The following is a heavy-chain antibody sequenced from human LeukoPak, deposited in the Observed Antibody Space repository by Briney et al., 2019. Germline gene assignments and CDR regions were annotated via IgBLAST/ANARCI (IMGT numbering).Heavy chain of an antibody. J-gene: IGHJ5*02. CDR3: VRNSGDLGA. V-gene: IGHV3-53*01. Sequence: GSLRLSCAASGFTVSNNYMSWVRRAAGKGLEWVALIYSGGSTYYADSVKGRFTISRDNSKDTLHLQMNSRRAEDTAVYYCVRNSGDLGAWGQGTLVTVSS. CDR2: IYSGGST. D-gene: IGHD2-21*02. CDR1: GFTVSNNY.